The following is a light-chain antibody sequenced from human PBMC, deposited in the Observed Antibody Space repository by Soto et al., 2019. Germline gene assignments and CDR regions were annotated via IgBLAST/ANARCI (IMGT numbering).Light chain of an antibody. CDR1: QSVRNW. V-gene: IGKV1-5*01. CDR3: QPYYGHFPHT. CDR2: DSS. Sequence: DIQMTQSPSTLFASVGDRVTITCRASQSVRNWLAWYQQKPGRAPHLLIYDSSTLEPGVPSRFRGSGSGTEFTLTINGLQPDDFVTYHCQPYYGHFPHTFRQGTRV. J-gene: IGKJ1*01.